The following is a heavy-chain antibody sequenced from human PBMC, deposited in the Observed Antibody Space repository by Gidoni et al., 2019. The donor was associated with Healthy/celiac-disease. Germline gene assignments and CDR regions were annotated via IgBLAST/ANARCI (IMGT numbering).Heavy chain of an antibody. CDR2: ISGSGGST. CDR1: GFNFSSYA. V-gene: IGHV3-23*01. J-gene: IGHJ5*02. CDR3: AKDGLSGSYRS. Sequence: EVQLLESGGGLVQPGGSVRLSCAASGFNFSSYAMSWVRQAPGKGLEWVSAISGSGGSTYYADSVKGRFTISRDNSKNTLYLQMNSLRAEDTAVYYCAKDGLSGSYRSWGQGTLVTVSS. D-gene: IGHD1-26*01.